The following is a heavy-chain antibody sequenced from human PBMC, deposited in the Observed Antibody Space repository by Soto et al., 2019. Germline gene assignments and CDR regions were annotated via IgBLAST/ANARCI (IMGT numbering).Heavy chain of an antibody. CDR2: ISYDGSNK. J-gene: IGHJ4*02. CDR3: AKDLRTTVTIGICDY. Sequence: QVQLVESGGGGVQPGRSLRLSCAASGFTFSSYGMHWVLQAPGKGLEWVAVISYDGSNKYYADSVKGRFTISRDNSKNTLYLQMNSLRAEDTAVYYCAKDLRTTVTIGICDYWGQGTLVTVSS. V-gene: IGHV3-30*18. D-gene: IGHD4-17*01. CDR1: GFTFSSYG.